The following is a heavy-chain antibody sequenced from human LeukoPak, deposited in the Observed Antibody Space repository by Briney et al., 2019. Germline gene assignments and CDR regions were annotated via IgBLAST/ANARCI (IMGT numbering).Heavy chain of an antibody. V-gene: IGHV3-21*04. Sequence: GGSLRLSCAASGFTFSSYSMNWVRQAPGKGLEWVSSISSSSSYIYYADSVKGRFTISRDNAKNSLYLQMNSLRSEDTAVYYCARDRGYSYGFGTKYYMDVWGKGTTVTVSS. CDR1: GFTFSSYS. CDR2: ISSSSSYI. D-gene: IGHD5-18*01. J-gene: IGHJ6*03. CDR3: ARDRGYSYGFGTKYYMDV.